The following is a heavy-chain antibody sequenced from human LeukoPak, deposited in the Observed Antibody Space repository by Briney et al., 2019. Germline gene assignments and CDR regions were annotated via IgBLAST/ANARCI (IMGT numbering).Heavy chain of an antibody. CDR1: GYTFTGYY. J-gene: IGHJ5*02. Sequence: GASVKVSCKASGYTFTGYYMHWVRQAPGQGLEWMGWTNPNSGGTNYAQKFQGRVTMTRDTSISTAYMELSRLRSDDTAVYYCARVGYSSSSGWFDPWGQGTLVTVSS. CDR3: ARVGYSSSSGWFDP. V-gene: IGHV1-2*02. CDR2: TNPNSGGT. D-gene: IGHD6-6*01.